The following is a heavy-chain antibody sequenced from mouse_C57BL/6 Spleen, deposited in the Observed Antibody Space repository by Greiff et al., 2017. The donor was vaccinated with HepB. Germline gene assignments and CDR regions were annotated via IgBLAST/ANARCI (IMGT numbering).Heavy chain of an antibody. J-gene: IGHJ2*01. Sequence: EVKVVESGGDLVKPGGSLKLSCAASGFTFSSYGMSWVRQTPDKRLEWVATISSGGSYTYYPDSVKGRFTISRDNAKNTLYLQMSSLKSEDTAMYYCARQSHFDYWGQGTTLTVSS. V-gene: IGHV5-6*01. CDR2: ISSGGSYT. CDR3: ARQSHFDY. CDR1: GFTFSSYG.